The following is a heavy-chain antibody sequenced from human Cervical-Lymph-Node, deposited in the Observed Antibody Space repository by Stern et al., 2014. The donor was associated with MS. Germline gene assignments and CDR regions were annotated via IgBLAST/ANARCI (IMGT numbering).Heavy chain of an antibody. J-gene: IGHJ4*02. CDR1: GGTFSNYA. Sequence: MQLVESGTEVKKPGSSVKVSCKASGGTFSNYAISWVRQAPGRGLEWMGGIIPIFGTANYAQKFQGRVTITADESTSTAYMELSSLRSEDTAVYYCATHVGLSSGWYRYWGQGTLVTVSS. CDR3: ATHVGLSSGWYRY. V-gene: IGHV1-69*01. D-gene: IGHD6-19*01. CDR2: IIPIFGTA.